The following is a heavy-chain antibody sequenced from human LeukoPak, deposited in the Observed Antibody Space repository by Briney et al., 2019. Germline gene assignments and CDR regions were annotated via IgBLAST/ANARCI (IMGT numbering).Heavy chain of an antibody. V-gene: IGHV3-23*01. CDR2: ISGSGAST. CDR1: GFTFSSYA. J-gene: IGHJ4*02. CDR3: ARDPGYCSSTSCSH. D-gene: IGHD2-2*03. Sequence: GGSLRLSCAASGFTFSSYATSWVRQAPGKGLEWVSAISGSGASTYYADSVKGRFTISRDNAKNSLYLQMNSLRDEDTAVYYCARDPGYCSSTSCSHWGQGTLVTVSS.